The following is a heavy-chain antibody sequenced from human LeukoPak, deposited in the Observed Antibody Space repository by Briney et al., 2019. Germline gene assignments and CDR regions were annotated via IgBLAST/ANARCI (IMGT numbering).Heavy chain of an antibody. D-gene: IGHD2-8*01. CDR2: INHSGST. CDR1: GGSFSGYY. J-gene: IGHJ6*03. V-gene: IGHV4-34*01. CDR3: ARGRYCPNGVCPDYYYYMDV. Sequence: SETLSLTCAVYGGSFSGYYWSWIRQPPGKGLEWIGEINHSGSTTYNPSLKSRVTISVDTSKNQFSLKLSSVTAADTAVYYCARGRYCPNGVCPDYYYYMDVWGKGTTVTVSS.